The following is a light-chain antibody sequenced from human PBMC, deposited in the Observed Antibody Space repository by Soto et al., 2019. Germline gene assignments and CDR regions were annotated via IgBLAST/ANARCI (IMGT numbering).Light chain of an antibody. J-gene: IGLJ3*02. CDR2: EVS. CDR1: SSDIGAYNY. Sequence: QSVLTQPPSASGSPGQSVTISCTGTSSDIGAYNYVSWYQQHPGKAPKLMIHEVSKRPSWVPDRFSGSKSGNTASLTVSGLQAEDEADYYCSSYAGSNDRWVFGGGTKLTVL. V-gene: IGLV2-8*01. CDR3: SSYAGSNDRWV.